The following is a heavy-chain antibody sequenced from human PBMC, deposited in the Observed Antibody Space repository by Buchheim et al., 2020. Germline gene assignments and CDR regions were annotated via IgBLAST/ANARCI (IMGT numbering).Heavy chain of an antibody. CDR2: INSDGSST. CDR1: GFTFSSYW. Sequence: EVQLVESGGGLVQPGGSLRLSCAASGFTFSSYWMHWVRQAPGKGLVWVSRINSDGSSTSYADSVKGRFTISRDNAKNTLYLQMNSLRAEDTAVYYCASLGGGSYFFSQAGWFDPWGQGTL. CDR3: ASLGGGSYFFSQAGWFDP. V-gene: IGHV3-74*01. D-gene: IGHD2-15*01. J-gene: IGHJ5*02.